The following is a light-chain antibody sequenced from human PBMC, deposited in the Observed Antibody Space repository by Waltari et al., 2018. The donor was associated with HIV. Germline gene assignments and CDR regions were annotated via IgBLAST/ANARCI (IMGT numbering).Light chain of an antibody. V-gene: IGLV2-23*01. CDR1: SSDVGSYNL. CDR3: CSYAGSSTSWV. J-gene: IGLJ3*02. CDR2: EGS. Sequence: QSALTQPASVSGSPGQSITISCTGTSSDVGSYNLVHWYQQPPGKAPKLMIYEGSKRPSGVSNRFSGSKSGNTASLTISGLQAEDEADYYCCSYAGSSTSWVFGGGTKLTVL.